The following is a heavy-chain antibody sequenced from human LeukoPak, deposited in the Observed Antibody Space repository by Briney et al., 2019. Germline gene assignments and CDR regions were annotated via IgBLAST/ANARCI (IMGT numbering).Heavy chain of an antibody. CDR3: TTLSFVWFGDDY. Sequence: GGSLRLSCAVSGLSFNNAWMNWVRQAPGKGLEWVGRIKRKIDGETTDYAAPVKGRFTISRDDSKSTLYLQMNSLKSEDTAVYYCTTLSFVWFGDDYWGQGTLVTVSS. CDR2: IKRKIDGETT. D-gene: IGHD3-10*01. J-gene: IGHJ4*02. CDR1: GLSFNNAW. V-gene: IGHV3-15*01.